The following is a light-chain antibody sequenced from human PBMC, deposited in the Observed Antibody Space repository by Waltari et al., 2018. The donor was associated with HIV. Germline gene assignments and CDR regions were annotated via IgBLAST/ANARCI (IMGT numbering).Light chain of an antibody. CDR3: QQYGYSSYT. CDR1: QSVSSNY. V-gene: IGKV3-20*01. CDR2: GAS. J-gene: IGKJ2*01. Sequence: EIVLTQSPGTLSLSPGERDTLSCRASQSVSSNYLAWYQHKPGQAPRLLFYGASTRATDIPDRFSGSGSGTDFTLTISRLEAEDSAVYYCQQYGYSSYTFGQGSKLQI.